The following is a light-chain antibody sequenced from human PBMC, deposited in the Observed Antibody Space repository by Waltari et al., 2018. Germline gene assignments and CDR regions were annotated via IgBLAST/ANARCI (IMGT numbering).Light chain of an antibody. Sequence: DIVMTQSPDSLAVSLGERATINCKSSQSVLYSSNNKNYLAWYQQKPGQPPKLLIYWASTRASGVPERFSGRGAGTEFTLTISSLQAEDVAVYYCQQSYSTPLTFGGGTKVEIK. CDR2: WAS. CDR3: QQSYSTPLT. CDR1: QSVLYSSNNKNY. J-gene: IGKJ4*01. V-gene: IGKV4-1*01.